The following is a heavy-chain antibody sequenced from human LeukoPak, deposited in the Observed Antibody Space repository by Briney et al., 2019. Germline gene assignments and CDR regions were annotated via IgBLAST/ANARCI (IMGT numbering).Heavy chain of an antibody. CDR2: INPTGGST. CDR1: GYTLTSYY. J-gene: IGHJ5*02. CDR3: ARDNSVGDNAWWFDP. V-gene: IGHV1-46*01. D-gene: IGHD1-26*01. Sequence: GASVKVSCKASGYTLTSYYTHWVRQAPGQGLEWMGLINPTGGSTGYAQKFQGRVTMTRDMSTSTDYMELSSLRSEDTAIYYCARDNSVGDNAWWFDPWGQGTLVTVPS.